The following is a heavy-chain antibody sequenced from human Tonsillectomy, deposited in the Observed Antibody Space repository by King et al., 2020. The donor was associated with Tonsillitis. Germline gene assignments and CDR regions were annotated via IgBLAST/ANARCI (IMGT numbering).Heavy chain of an antibody. J-gene: IGHJ4*02. CDR1: GGSINSYY. CDR3: ARAATIFYDSGHGPFDY. V-gene: IGHV4-4*07. D-gene: IGHD3-22*01. CDR2: IYSSGTA. Sequence: QLQESGPGLVKSSETLSLTCTVSGGSINSYYWNWIREPAGKGLEWIGRIYSSGTANYNPSLKTRVTMSVDTSKNQFSLKLTSVTAADTAVYFCARAATIFYDSGHGPFDYWGQGTLVTVSS.